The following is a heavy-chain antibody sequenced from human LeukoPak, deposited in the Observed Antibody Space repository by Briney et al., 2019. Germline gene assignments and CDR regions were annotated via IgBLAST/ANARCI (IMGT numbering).Heavy chain of an antibody. Sequence: GGSLSLSCAASGFTFSSYAMSWVRQAPGEGVEWVSAISGSGGSTYYADPVRGRFTISRDNSKNTLYLQMNSMSAEDTEVYYRAKDEVVDYSPAALDIWGQGTMVTVSS. CDR2: ISGSGGST. CDR3: AKDEVVDYSPAALDI. V-gene: IGHV3-23*01. D-gene: IGHD3-22*01. J-gene: IGHJ3*02. CDR1: GFTFSSYA.